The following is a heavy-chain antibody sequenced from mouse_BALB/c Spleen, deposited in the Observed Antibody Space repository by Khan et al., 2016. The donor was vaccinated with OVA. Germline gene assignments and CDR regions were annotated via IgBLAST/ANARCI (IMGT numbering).Heavy chain of an antibody. Sequence: EVQLQESGPGLVKPSQSLSLTCTVTGYPITSDYAWNWIRQFPGNKLEWMGYISYSGSTGYNPSLKSRLSITRDTSNNQFFLQLNSVTTEDTATYYCARRYYYGHWYFDVWGAGTTVTVSS. D-gene: IGHD1-1*01. CDR3: ARRYYYGHWYFDV. CDR2: ISYSGST. J-gene: IGHJ1*01. CDR1: GYPITSDYA. V-gene: IGHV3-2*02.